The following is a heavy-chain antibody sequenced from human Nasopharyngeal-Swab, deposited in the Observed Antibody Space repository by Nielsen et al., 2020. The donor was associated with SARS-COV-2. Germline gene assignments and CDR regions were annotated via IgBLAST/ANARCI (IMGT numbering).Heavy chain of an antibody. D-gene: IGHD3-16*01. CDR2: IKHDGSGT. CDR1: GFIFSNYW. Sequence: GGSLRLSCAGSGFIFSNYWMYWVRQAPGKGLVWVSRIKHDGSGTKYADSVKGRFTISRDNAKNTLYLHMNSLTAEDTAVYYCTRDFGIATFDSWGQGTLVTVSS. J-gene: IGHJ4*02. V-gene: IGHV3-74*03. CDR3: TRDFGIATFDS.